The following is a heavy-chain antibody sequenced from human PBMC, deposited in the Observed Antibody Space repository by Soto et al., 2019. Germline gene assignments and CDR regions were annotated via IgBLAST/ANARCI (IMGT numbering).Heavy chain of an antibody. CDR1: GFTFDDYG. J-gene: IGHJ5*02. CDR2: ISWNSGSI. Sequence: PGGSLRLSCAASGFTFDDYGMHWVRQAPGKGLEWASGISWNSGSIGYADSVKGRFIISRDNAKNSVYLQMNNLRPEDTAFYFCAKVSTTHTFGPLDPWGQGTLVTVSS. V-gene: IGHV3-9*01. CDR3: AKVSTTHTFGPLDP. D-gene: IGHD1-1*01.